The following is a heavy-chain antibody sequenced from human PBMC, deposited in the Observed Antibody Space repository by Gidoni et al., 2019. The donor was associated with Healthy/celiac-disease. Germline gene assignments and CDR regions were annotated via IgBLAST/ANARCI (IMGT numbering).Heavy chain of an antibody. V-gene: IGHV1-69*01. CDR1: GGTFSSYA. J-gene: IGHJ4*02. Sequence: QVQLVQSGAEVKQPGSSVKVSCTASGGTFSSYAISWVRQAPGQGLEWLGGIIPICGRANYAQEFQGRVTITADESTSTAYMELSSMRSEDTAVYYCARLSRDYYDSSGAPHFDYWGQGTLVTVSS. CDR3: ARLSRDYYDSSGAPHFDY. D-gene: IGHD3-22*01. CDR2: IIPICGRA.